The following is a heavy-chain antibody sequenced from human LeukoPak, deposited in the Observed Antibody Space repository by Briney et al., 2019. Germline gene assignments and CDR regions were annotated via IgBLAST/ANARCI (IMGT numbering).Heavy chain of an antibody. CDR2: IYYSGST. J-gene: IGHJ6*04. V-gene: IGHV4-59*01. D-gene: IGHD2-2*01. CDR1: GGSISSYY. CDR3: ARDRSVVVPAANYGMVV. Sequence: PSETLSLTCTVSGGSISSYYWSWIRQPPVKGLEWIGYIYYSGSTNYNPSLKSRVTISVDTSKNQFSLKLSSVTAADTAVYYCARDRSVVVPAANYGMVVWGKGTTVTVSS.